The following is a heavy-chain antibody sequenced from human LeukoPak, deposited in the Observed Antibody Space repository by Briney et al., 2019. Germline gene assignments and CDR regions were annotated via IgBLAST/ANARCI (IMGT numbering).Heavy chain of an antibody. Sequence: GASVKVSCKASGYTFTSYYMHWMREAPGQGLEWVGIINPCGGSTSYAQKVQGRVTMTRDTSTSTVYMALSSLRSEDTAVYYCARVPRSGSYLGGAFDLWGQGRMVTVSS. V-gene: IGHV1-46*01. CDR2: INPCGGST. CDR1: GYTFTSYY. J-gene: IGHJ3*01. CDR3: ARVPRSGSYLGGAFDL. D-gene: IGHD1-26*01.